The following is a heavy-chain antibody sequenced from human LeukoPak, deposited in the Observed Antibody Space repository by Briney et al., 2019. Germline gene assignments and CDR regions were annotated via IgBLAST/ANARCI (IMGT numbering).Heavy chain of an antibody. Sequence: PGGSLRLSCAASGFTFSDYYMNWVRQAPGKGLEWVSYITSSGNTIYYANSVKGRFTISRDNAKNSLYLQMNSLRAEDTAVYYCARGSPGYWGQGTLVTVSS. J-gene: IGHJ4*02. V-gene: IGHV3-11*04. CDR2: ITSSGNTI. CDR3: ARGSPGY. CDR1: GFTFSDYY.